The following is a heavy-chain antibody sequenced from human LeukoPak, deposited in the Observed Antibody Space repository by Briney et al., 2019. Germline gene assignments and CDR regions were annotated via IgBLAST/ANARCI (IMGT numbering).Heavy chain of an antibody. CDR1: GFTFSSYW. CDR3: AKGDYGDYPDY. J-gene: IGHJ4*02. Sequence: GESLRLSCAASGFTFSSYWMSWVRQAPGKGLEWVANIKQDGSEKYYVDSVKGRFTISRDNAKNSLYLQMNSLRAEDTAVYYCAKGDYGDYPDYWGQGTLVTVSS. V-gene: IGHV3-7*01. D-gene: IGHD4-17*01. CDR2: IKQDGSEK.